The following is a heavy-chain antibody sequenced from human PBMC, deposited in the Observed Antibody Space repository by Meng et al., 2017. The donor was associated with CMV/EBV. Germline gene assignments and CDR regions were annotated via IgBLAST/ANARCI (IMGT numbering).Heavy chain of an antibody. CDR1: GYTFTSYY. Sequence: ASVKVSCKASGYTFTSYYMHWVRQAPGQGLEWMGIINPSGGSTSYAQKFQGRVTISVDTSKNQFSLKLSSVTAADTAVYYCAREGMVGYYYYYGMDVWGQGTTVTVSS. V-gene: IGHV1-46*01. J-gene: IGHJ6*02. CDR2: INPSGGST. D-gene: IGHD1-26*01. CDR3: AREGMVGYYYYYGMDV.